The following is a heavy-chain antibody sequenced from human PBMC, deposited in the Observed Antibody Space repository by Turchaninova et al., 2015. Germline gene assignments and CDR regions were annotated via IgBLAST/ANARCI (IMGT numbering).Heavy chain of an antibody. D-gene: IGHD1-26*01. CDR2: TYYRSRWYN. CDR3: ARGGTYFKGFEF. J-gene: IGHJ4*02. CDR1: GDRDSSSRAA. Sequence: VQLQHSGPGLVKAQQASSHPGGVSGDRDSSSRAAWNWIRQSPSKGLEGLGRTYYRSRWYNDYALSVKSRITINSDTSENQFSLRLNSVTPEDTAVYYCARGGTYFKGFEFWGQGALVTVSS. V-gene: IGHV6-1*01.